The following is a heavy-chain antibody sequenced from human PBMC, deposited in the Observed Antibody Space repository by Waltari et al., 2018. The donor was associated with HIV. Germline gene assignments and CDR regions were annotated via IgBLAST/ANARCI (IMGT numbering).Heavy chain of an antibody. D-gene: IGHD6-13*01. V-gene: IGHV5-51*03. CDR3: ARFGVIATAGQASYFDF. J-gene: IGHJ4*02. CDR1: GYNFAKYW. CDR2: IYPGDSDT. Sequence: EVQLVQSGAEVKKPGESLKISCKTSGYNFAKYWIGWVRQMPGRGLEWMAIIYPGDSDTRNSPSFQGQVTISVDKSITTAYLQWNSLRASDTAIYYCARFGVIATAGQASYFDFWGQGTLVTVSS.